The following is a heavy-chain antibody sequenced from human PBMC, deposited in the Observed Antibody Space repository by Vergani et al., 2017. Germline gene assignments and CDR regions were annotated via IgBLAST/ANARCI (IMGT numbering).Heavy chain of an antibody. CDR2: IYPGDSDT. CDR3: ARLFTMVRGVIIAFDP. D-gene: IGHD3-10*01. J-gene: IGHJ5*02. V-gene: IGHV5-51*01. CDR1: GYSFTSYW. Sequence: EVQLVQSGAEVKKPGESLKISCKGSGYSFTSYWIGWVRQMPGKGLEWMGIIYPGDSDTRYSPSFQGQVTISAAKSISTAYLQWSSLKASDTAMYYCARLFTMVRGVIIAFDPWGQGTLVTVSS.